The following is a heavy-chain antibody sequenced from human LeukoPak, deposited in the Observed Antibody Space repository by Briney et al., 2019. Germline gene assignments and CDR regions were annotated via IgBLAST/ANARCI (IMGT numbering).Heavy chain of an antibody. CDR2: ISVSGDST. Sequence: GGSLRLSCAASGFTFSSHALSWVRPAPGKGLEWVSAISVSGDSTYYADSVKGRFTISRDNSKNTLFLQMNSLRAEDTAVYYCAKHHYGGNSEYDCWGQGTLVTVSS. CDR1: GFTFSSHA. V-gene: IGHV3-23*01. CDR3: AKHHYGGNSEYDC. J-gene: IGHJ4*02. D-gene: IGHD4-23*01.